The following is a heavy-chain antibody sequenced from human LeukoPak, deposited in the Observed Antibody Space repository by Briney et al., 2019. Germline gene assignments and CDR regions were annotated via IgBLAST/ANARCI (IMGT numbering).Heavy chain of an antibody. Sequence: PGGTLRLSCAASGFTFSSYWMHWVRQAPGKGLVWVSRITSDGSSTSYADSVKGRFTISRVNAKNTLYLRMNSLRAEDTAVYYCARAGSENYWGQGTLVTVST. CDR2: ITSDGSST. V-gene: IGHV3-74*01. J-gene: IGHJ4*02. D-gene: IGHD2-15*01. CDR3: ARAGSENY. CDR1: GFTFSSYW.